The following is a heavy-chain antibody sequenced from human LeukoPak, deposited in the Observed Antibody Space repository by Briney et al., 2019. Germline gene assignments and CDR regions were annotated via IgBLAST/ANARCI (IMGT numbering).Heavy chain of an antibody. CDR2: ITSRHDGGTT. J-gene: IGHJ4*02. V-gene: IGHV3-15*01. D-gene: IGHD3-16*01. Sequence: GGSLRLSCAASGFIFSNAWMSWVRKAPGQGLDWVGRITSRHDGGTTDYTAPVKDRFTISSDDSKNTLYLQMNRLKTEDAAVYYCTTALGGTWGQGTLVTVSS. CDR3: TTALGGT. CDR1: GFIFSNAW.